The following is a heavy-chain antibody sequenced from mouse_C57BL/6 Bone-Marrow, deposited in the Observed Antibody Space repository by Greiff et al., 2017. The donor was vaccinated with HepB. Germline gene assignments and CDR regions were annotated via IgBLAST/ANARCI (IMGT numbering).Heavy chain of an antibody. CDR3: ARLGSSSWFAY. CDR1: GYSITSGYY. D-gene: IGHD1-1*01. CDR2: ISYDGSN. V-gene: IGHV3-6*01. J-gene: IGHJ3*01. Sequence: VQLQQSGPGLVKPSQSLSLTCSVTGYSITSGYYWNWIRQFPGNKLEWMGYISYDGSNNYNPSLKNRISITRDTSKNQFFLKLNSVTTEDTATYYCARLGSSSWFAYWGQGTLVTVSA.